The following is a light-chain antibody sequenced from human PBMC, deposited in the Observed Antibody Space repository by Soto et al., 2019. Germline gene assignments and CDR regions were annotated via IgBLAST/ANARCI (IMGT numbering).Light chain of an antibody. J-gene: IGKJ3*01. CDR3: QQSYCSPFT. V-gene: IGKV1-39*01. Sequence: DIQMTQSPSSLSASVGDRVTITCRASQSISSYLNWYQQKPGKAPNLLIYAASSLQSVVPSKFSGSGSGTDFNLTISSLQPEDVVTYYCQQSYCSPFTSGPGTKVDIK. CDR2: AAS. CDR1: QSISSY.